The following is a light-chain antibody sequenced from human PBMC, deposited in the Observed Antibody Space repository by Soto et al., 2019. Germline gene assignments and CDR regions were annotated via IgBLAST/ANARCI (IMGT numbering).Light chain of an antibody. V-gene: IGLV2-11*01. CDR1: SSDVGGYNY. CDR2: DVS. CDR3: CSYAGTYTSFV. Sequence: QSALTQPRSVYGSPGQSVTISCTGTSSDVGGYNYVSWYQQHPGKAPKVMIYDVSKRPSGVPDRFSGSKSGNTASLTISGLQAEDEADYYCCSYAGTYTSFVFGTGTKVTVL. J-gene: IGLJ1*01.